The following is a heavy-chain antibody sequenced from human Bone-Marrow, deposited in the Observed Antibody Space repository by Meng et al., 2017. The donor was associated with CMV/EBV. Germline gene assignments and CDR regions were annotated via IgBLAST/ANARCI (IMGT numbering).Heavy chain of an antibody. J-gene: IGHJ6*01. D-gene: IGHD2-2*03. CDR2: MNPNSGNT. CDR1: GYTFTSYD. Sequence: ASVKVSCKASGYTFTSYDINWVRQATGQGLEWMGWMNPNSGNTGYAQKFQGRVTMTRNTSISTAYMELSSLRSEDTAVYYCARLDIVVVPARNEYYYYGMDVWGQGTTVTVYS. V-gene: IGHV1-8*01. CDR3: ARLDIVVVPARNEYYYYGMDV.